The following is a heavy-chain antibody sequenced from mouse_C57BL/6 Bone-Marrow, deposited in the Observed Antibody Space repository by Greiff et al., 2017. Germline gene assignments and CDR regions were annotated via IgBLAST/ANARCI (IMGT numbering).Heavy chain of an antibody. CDR2: IHPNSGST. Sequence: QVQLQQPGAELVKPGASVKLSCKASGYTFTSYWMHWVKQRPGQGLEWIGMIHPNSGSTNYNEKFKSKATLTVDKSSSTAYMQLSSLTSEDSAVYYCAREEIYYYGSSYDGYFDVWGTGTTVTVSS. V-gene: IGHV1-64*01. CDR1: GYTFTSYW. CDR3: AREEIYYYGSSYDGYFDV. D-gene: IGHD1-1*01. J-gene: IGHJ1*03.